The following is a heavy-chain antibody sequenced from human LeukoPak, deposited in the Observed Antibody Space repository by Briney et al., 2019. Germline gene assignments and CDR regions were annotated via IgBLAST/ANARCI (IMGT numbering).Heavy chain of an antibody. CDR1: GGTFSSYA. CDR3: ARDQDAFDY. V-gene: IGHV1-69*05. CDR2: IIPIFGTA. Sequence: SVKVSCKASGGTFSSYAISWVRQAPGQGLEWMGGIIPIFGTANYAQKFQGRVTVSRDTSTSTVHMELSGLRSEDTAGDYCARDQDAFDYWGQGPLATAS. J-gene: IGHJ4*02.